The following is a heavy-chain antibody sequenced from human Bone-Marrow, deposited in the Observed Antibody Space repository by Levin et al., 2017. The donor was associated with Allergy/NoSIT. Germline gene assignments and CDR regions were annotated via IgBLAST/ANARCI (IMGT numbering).Heavy chain of an antibody. CDR1: GGSVSSGSYY. D-gene: IGHD4-17*01. CDR3: ARDPGTLVTVTTITEDYYYYMDV. Sequence: SETLSLTCTVSGGSVSSGSYYWSWIRQPPGKGLEWIGYIYYSGSTNYNPSLKSRVTISVDTSKNQFSLKLSSVTAADTAVYYCARDPGTLVTVTTITEDYYYYMDVWGKGTTVTVSS. CDR2: IYYSGST. J-gene: IGHJ6*03. V-gene: IGHV4-61*01.